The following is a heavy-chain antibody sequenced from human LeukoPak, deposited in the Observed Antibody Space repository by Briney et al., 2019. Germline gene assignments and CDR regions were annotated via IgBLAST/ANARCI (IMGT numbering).Heavy chain of an antibody. CDR3: AKHINNYHYDSSEGPFDY. J-gene: IGHJ4*02. Sequence: PSETLSLTFAVYGGSFSGYYWSWIRQPPGKGLEWIGYIYYSGSTNYNPSLKSRVTISVDTSKNQFSLKLSSVTAADTAVYYCAKHINNYHYDSSEGPFDYWGQGTLVTVSS. D-gene: IGHD3-22*01. CDR2: IYYSGST. CDR1: GGSFSGYY. V-gene: IGHV4-59*01.